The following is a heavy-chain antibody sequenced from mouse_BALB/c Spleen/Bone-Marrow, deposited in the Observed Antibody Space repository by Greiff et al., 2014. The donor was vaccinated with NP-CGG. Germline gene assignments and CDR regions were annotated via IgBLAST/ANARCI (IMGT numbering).Heavy chain of an antibody. CDR2: IYGDRGI. Sequence: QVQLQESGPGLVAPAPSLSITCTVSGFSFNSFGLSWVRQPPGKGLEWLGVIYGDRGINYNSALISRLSIIKDNSKSQVSLKLNSVQTDDTATYYCAKVNRYGYAMDYWGQGTSVTVSS. V-gene: IGHV2-3*01. CDR1: GFSFNSFG. D-gene: IGHD1-1*01. CDR3: AKVNRYGYAMDY. J-gene: IGHJ4*01.